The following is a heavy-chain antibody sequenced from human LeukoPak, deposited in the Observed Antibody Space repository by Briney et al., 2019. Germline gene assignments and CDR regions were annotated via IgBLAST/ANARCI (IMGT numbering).Heavy chain of an antibody. J-gene: IGHJ4*02. CDR3: AREATWGQWYFDL. CDR2: IAADGGVK. CDR1: GFSFHDHG. Sequence: QSGTSLRLSCAASGFSFHDHGMDWVRQAPGKGLEWVAVIAADGGVKQYADSVKGRFSLSRGNSKNTVSLQMNGLTAEDTAVYYCAREATWGQWYFDLWGQGAPVTVSS. D-gene: IGHD6-19*01. V-gene: IGHV3-30*03.